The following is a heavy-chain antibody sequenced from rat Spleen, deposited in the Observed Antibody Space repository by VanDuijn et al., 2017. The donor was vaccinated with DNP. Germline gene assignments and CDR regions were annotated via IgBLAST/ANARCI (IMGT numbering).Heavy chain of an antibody. V-gene: IGHV5-22*01. CDR2: ISYDGVIT. Sequence: EVRLVESGGDLVQPGRSLKLSCAPSGFTFSDYYMAWVRQAPTKGLELVAYISYDGVITYYGDSVKGRFTISRDNAKSSLYLQMNSLRSEDMATYYCARPHYNNQGGFAYWGQGTLVTVSS. CDR3: ARPHYNNQGGFAY. D-gene: IGHD1-10*01. J-gene: IGHJ3*01. CDR1: GFTFSDYY.